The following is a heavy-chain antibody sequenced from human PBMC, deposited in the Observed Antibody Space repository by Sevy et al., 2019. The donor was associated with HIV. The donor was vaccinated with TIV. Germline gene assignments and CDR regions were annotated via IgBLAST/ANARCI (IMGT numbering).Heavy chain of an antibody. V-gene: IGHV3-15*01. Sequence: GGSLRLSCAASGFTFSNAWMSWVRQAPGKGLEWVGRIKSKTDGGTRDYAAPVKGRFTISRDDSKNTLYLQMNSLKTEDTAVYYCTTDRTQVPCIQLWSGAFDIWGQGTMVTVSS. J-gene: IGHJ3*02. CDR1: GFTFSNAW. D-gene: IGHD5-18*01. CDR3: TTDRTQVPCIQLWSGAFDI. CDR2: IKSKTDGGTR.